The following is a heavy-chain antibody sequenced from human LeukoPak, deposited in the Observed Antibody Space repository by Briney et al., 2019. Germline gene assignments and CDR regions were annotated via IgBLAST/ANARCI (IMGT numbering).Heavy chain of an antibody. J-gene: IGHJ4*02. D-gene: IGHD6-19*01. CDR1: GYAFTNYA. Sequence: ASVKVSCKASGYAFTNYAISWVRQAPGQGLEWMGWISVYNGNTNYAQKLQGRVTMTADTSTTTAYMELRSLRSDDTAVYYCARDNIAVAGADYWGQGTLVTVSS. CDR3: ARDNIAVAGADY. V-gene: IGHV1-18*01. CDR2: ISVYNGNT.